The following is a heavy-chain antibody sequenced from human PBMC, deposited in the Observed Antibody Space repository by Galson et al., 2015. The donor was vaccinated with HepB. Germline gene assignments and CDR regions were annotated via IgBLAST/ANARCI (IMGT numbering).Heavy chain of an antibody. J-gene: IGHJ4*02. CDR2: IKSEPDGGTT. Sequence: SLRLSCAASGLALNNAWMSWVRQAPGKGLEWVGRIKSEPDGGTTDYAAPVKGRFTISRDDSKNTLYLQMNSLTTEDTAVYYCTTIPKPRFSSSPVDYWGQGTLVTVSP. D-gene: IGHD6-6*01. CDR1: GLALNNAW. CDR3: TTIPKPRFSSSPVDY. V-gene: IGHV3-15*07.